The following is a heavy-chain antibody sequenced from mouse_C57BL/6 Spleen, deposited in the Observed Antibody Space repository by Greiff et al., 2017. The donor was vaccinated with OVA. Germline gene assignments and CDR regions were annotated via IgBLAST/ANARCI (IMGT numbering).Heavy chain of an antibody. V-gene: IGHV1-82*01. D-gene: IGHD1-1*01. CDR3: ARNYYGSFDY. Sequence: VQLVESGPELVKPGASVKISCKASGYAFTSSWMHWVKQRPGKGLEWIGPIYPGDGDTNYNEKFKGKATLPADKSSSTAYMQLSSLTSEDSAVYLCARNYYGSFDYWGQGTTLTVSS. J-gene: IGHJ2*01. CDR2: IYPGDGDT. CDR1: GYAFTSSW.